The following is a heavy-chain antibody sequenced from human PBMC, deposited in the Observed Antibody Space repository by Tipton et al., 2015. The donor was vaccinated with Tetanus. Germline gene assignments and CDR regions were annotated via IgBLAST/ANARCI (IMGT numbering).Heavy chain of an antibody. J-gene: IGHJ4*02. CDR1: GFSFSDFY. CDR3: ARIHDYWSGYFDF. CDR2: ISGTTRTI. D-gene: IGHD3-3*01. Sequence: QLVQSGGGLVKTGGSLRLSCAASGFSFSDFYMSWIRHTPGKGLEWIAYISGTTRTIYYGDSVKGRFTVSRDNSKKSLYLQMNNLRGDDTAVYYCARIHDYWSGYFDFWGQGTLVTVSP. V-gene: IGHV3-11*01.